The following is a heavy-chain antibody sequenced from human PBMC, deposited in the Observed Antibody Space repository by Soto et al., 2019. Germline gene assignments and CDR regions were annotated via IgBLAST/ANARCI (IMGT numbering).Heavy chain of an antibody. CDR2: INAGNGNT. Sequence: QVQLVQSGAEVKKPGASVKVSCKASGYTFTSYAMHWVRQAPGQRLEWMGWINAGNGNTKYSQKFQGRVTITRDTSSSTAYMELSSLRSEDTAVYYCARAQDIVVVPAARPYDYWGPGTLVTVSS. J-gene: IGHJ4*02. CDR1: GYTFTSYA. CDR3: ARAQDIVVVPAARPYDY. V-gene: IGHV1-3*01. D-gene: IGHD2-2*01.